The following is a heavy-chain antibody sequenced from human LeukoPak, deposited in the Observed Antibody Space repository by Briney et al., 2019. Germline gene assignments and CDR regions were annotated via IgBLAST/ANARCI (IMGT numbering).Heavy chain of an antibody. CDR3: ARVLWFGELLAPGYFDY. Sequence: SVKVSCKASGGTFSSYAISWVRQAPGQGLEWMGRIIPIRGIANYAQKFQGRVTITADKSASKAYMELSRMRSEDTAVYYCARVLWFGELLAPGYFDYWGQGTLVTVSS. CDR2: IIPIRGIA. D-gene: IGHD3-10*01. J-gene: IGHJ4*02. CDR1: GGTFSSYA. V-gene: IGHV1-69*04.